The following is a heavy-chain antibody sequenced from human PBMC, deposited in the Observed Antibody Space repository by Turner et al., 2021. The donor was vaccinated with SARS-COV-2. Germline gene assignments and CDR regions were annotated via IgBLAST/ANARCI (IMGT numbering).Heavy chain of an antibody. J-gene: IGHJ4*02. D-gene: IGHD1-1*01. CDR3: ARDQEGWKFDY. CDR2: ISYDGSNK. V-gene: IGHV3-30*04. Sequence: QVQLVESGGGVVQPGRSLRLSCAASGFTFSSYAMHWVRQAPGKGLEWVAVISYDGSNKYYADSVKGRFTISRDNSKNTLYLQMNSLRAEDTAVYYGARDQEGWKFDYWGQGTLVTVSS. CDR1: GFTFSSYA.